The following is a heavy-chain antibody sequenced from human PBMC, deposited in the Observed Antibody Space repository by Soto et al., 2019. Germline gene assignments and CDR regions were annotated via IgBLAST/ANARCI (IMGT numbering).Heavy chain of an antibody. CDR3: ARDSKIQIFSGYDFGPGVGMDV. Sequence: SVKVSCKASGGTFSSYAISWVRQAPGQGLEWMGGIIPIFGTANYAQKFQGRVTITADKSTRTAYMELSSLRSENTAVYYCARDSKIQIFSGYDFGPGVGMDVWGQGTTVTVSS. J-gene: IGHJ6*02. D-gene: IGHD5-12*01. CDR1: GGTFSSYA. CDR2: IIPIFGTA. V-gene: IGHV1-69*06.